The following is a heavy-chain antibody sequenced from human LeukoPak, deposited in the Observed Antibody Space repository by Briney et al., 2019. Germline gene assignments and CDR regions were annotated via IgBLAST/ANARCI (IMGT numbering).Heavy chain of an antibody. J-gene: IGHJ4*02. CDR3: ARSGPSYYDILTGYLYYFDY. CDR2: INHSGST. V-gene: IGHV4-34*01. CDR1: GGSFSGYY. D-gene: IGHD3-9*01. Sequence: SETLSLTFAVYGGSFSGYYWSWIRQPPGKGLEWIGEINHSGSTNYNPSLKRRVTISVDTSKNQFSLKLSSVTAADTAVYYCARSGPSYYDILTGYLYYFDYWGQGTLVTVSS.